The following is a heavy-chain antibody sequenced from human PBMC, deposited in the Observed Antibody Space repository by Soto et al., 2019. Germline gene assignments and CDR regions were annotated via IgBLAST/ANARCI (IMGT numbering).Heavy chain of an antibody. CDR1: GFTFSSYW. J-gene: IGHJ3*02. Sequence: GSLRLSCAASGFTFSSYWMSWVRQAPGKGLEWVANIKQDGSEKYYVDSVKGRFTISRDNAKNSLYLQMNSLRAEDTAVYYCARGGSGHSPGDAFDIWGQGTMVTVSS. CDR3: ARGGSGHSPGDAFDI. D-gene: IGHD3-3*01. CDR2: IKQDGSEK. V-gene: IGHV3-7*03.